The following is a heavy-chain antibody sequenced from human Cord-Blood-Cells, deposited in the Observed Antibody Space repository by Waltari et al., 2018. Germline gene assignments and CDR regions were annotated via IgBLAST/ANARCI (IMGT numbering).Heavy chain of an antibody. CDR2: ISYDGSNK. CDR3: ARVPTGKYDY. D-gene: IGHD1-1*01. J-gene: IGHJ4*02. V-gene: IGHV3-30-3*01. Sequence: VQLVESGGGGVQPGRSLRLPCAAHGFTLSSYAMHWVRPGPGKGLEWVAVISYDGSNKYDADSVKGRFTISRDNSKNTLYLQMNSLRAEDTAVYYCARVPTGKYDYWGQGTLVTVSS. CDR1: GFTLSSYA.